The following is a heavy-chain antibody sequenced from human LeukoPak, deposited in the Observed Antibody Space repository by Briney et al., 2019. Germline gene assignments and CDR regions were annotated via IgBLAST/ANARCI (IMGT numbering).Heavy chain of an antibody. V-gene: IGHV1-46*01. J-gene: IGHJ4*02. Sequence: ASVKVSCKASGYTFTSYYMHWVRQAPGQGLEWMGIINPSGGSTSYAQKFQGRVTMTTDTSTSTAYMELRSLRSDDTAVYYCARCTLPPYSGVPIDYWGQGTLVTVSS. CDR2: INPSGGST. CDR1: GYTFTSYY. CDR3: ARCTLPPYSGVPIDY. D-gene: IGHD1-26*01.